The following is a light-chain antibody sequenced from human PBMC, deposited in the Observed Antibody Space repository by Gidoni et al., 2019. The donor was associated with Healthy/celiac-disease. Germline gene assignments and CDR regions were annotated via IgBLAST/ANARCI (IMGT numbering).Light chain of an antibody. J-gene: IGKJ1*01. Sequence: DIKMTQPPSSLSASVGARVTITCRTSQGISNDLAWYQHKPGKVPKLLIYAASALQSGVPSRVSGSGSGTDFTLTISSLQPEDVATYYCQNYNAGTFGQGTKVEIK. V-gene: IGKV1-27*01. CDR3: QNYNAGT. CDR2: AAS. CDR1: QGISND.